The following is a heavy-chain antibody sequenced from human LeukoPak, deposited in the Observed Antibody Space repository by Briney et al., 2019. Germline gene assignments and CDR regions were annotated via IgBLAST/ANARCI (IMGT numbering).Heavy chain of an antibody. CDR2: INHSGST. CDR3: ARGPAAAYDAFDI. D-gene: IGHD2-2*01. V-gene: IGHV4-34*01. CDR1: GGSFSGYY. Sequence: SETLSLTCAVYGGSFSGYYWSWIRQPPGKGLEWIGEINHSGSTNYNPSLKSRVTISVDTSKNQFSLKLSSVTAADTAVYYCARGPAAAYDAFDIWGQGTMVTVSS. J-gene: IGHJ3*02.